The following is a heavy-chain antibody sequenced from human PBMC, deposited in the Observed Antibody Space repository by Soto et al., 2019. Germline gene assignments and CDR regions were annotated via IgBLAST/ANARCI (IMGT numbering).Heavy chain of an antibody. CDR3: AFYHWFGELHNRFAF. J-gene: IGHJ5*01. D-gene: IGHD3-10*01. Sequence: SETLSLTCTVSGGSISSYYWSWIRQPPGKGLEWIGYIYYSGSTNYNPSLKSRVTISVDTSKNQFPLKLSSVTAADTAVYYCAFYHWFGELHNRFAFWGQGSLVTGSS. CDR1: GGSISSYY. CDR2: IYYSGST. V-gene: IGHV4-59*01.